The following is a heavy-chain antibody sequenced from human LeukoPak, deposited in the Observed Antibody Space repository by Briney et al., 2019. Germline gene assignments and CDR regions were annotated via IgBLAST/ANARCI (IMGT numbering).Heavy chain of an antibody. Sequence: GGSLRLSCAASGFTFSSYGMHWVRQAPGKGLEWVAVIWYDGSNKYYADSVKGRFTISRDNSKNTLYLQMNSLRAEDTAVYYCARDGVGALMCYFDYWGQGTLVTVSS. CDR2: IWYDGSNK. CDR3: ARDGVGALMCYFDY. V-gene: IGHV3-33*01. CDR1: GFTFSSYG. J-gene: IGHJ4*02. D-gene: IGHD1-26*01.